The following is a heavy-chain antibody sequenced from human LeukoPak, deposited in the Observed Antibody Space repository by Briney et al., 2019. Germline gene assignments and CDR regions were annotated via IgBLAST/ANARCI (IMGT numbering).Heavy chain of an antibody. CDR2: IYYSGST. CDR3: ARDYGSGSYSNNWFDP. CDR1: GGSISSYY. V-gene: IGHV4-59*01. Sequence: SETLSLTCTVSGGSISSYYWSWLRHPPGEGLEGIGYIYYSGSTNYTPSLQSRVTISVDKSKKQFSLKLSSVTAADTAVHYCARDYGSGSYSNNWFDPWGQGTLVTVSS. D-gene: IGHD3-10*01. J-gene: IGHJ5*02.